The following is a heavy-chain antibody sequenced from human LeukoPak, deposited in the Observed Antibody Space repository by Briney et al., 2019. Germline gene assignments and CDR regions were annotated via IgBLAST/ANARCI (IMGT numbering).Heavy chain of an antibody. D-gene: IGHD6-19*01. V-gene: IGHV4-34*01. J-gene: IGHJ4*02. CDR2: INHSGST. CDR3: ARVRIAVAGPTDY. CDR1: GGSFSGYY. Sequence: SETLSLTCAVYGGSFSGYYWSWIRQPPGKGLEWIGEINHSGSTNYNPSLKSRDTISVDTSKNQFSLKLSSVTAADTAVHYCARVRIAVAGPTDYWGQGTLVTVSS.